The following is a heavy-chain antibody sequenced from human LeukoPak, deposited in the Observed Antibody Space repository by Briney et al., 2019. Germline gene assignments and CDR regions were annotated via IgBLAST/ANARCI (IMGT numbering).Heavy chain of an antibody. CDR2: ISYDGSNK. Sequence: GRSLRLSCAASGFTFSGYAMHWVHQAPGKGLEWVAVISYDGSNKYYADSVKGRFTISRDNSKNTLYLQMNSLRGEDTAVYYCARDGLLLGYGSGNWFDPWGQGTLVTVSS. J-gene: IGHJ5*02. V-gene: IGHV3-30-3*01. D-gene: IGHD3-10*01. CDR1: GFTFSGYA. CDR3: ARDGLLLGYGSGNWFDP.